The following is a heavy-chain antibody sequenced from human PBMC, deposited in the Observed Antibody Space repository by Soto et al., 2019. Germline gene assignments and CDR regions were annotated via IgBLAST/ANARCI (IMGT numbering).Heavy chain of an antibody. CDR2: IYWDDDK. V-gene: IGHV2-5*02. CDR1: GFSLSTSGVG. CDR3: AHYIFTGSAGY. Sequence: SGPTLVNPTQTLTLTCTFSGFSLSTSGVGVGWIRQPPGKALEWLALIYWDDDKRYSPSLKSRLTINKHTSKNYVELTMTNMDPVATAKYYCAHYIFTGSAGYWGQGTLVTVSS. J-gene: IGHJ4*02. D-gene: IGHD3-9*01.